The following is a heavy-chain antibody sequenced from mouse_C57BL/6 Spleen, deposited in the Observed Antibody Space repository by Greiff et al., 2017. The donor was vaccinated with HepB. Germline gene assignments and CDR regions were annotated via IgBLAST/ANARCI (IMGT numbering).Heavy chain of an antibody. CDR1: GFNIKDDY. CDR2: IDPENGDT. Sequence: EVQLVESGAELVRPGASVKLSCTASGFNIKDDYMHWVKQRPEQGLEWIGWIDPENGDTEYASKFQGKATITADTSSNTAYLQLSSLTSEDTAVYYCTTGIYYYGSSPYAMDYWGQGTSVTVSS. D-gene: IGHD1-1*01. V-gene: IGHV14-4*01. J-gene: IGHJ4*01. CDR3: TTGIYYYGSSPYAMDY.